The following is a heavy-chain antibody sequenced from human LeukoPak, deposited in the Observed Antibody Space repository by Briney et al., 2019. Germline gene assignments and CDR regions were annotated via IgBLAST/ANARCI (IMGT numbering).Heavy chain of an antibody. D-gene: IGHD2-2*01. V-gene: IGHV2-70*01. J-gene: IGHJ4*02. CDR2: IDWDDDK. CDR1: GYSLSTGGMC. CDR3: ALQYCSSTSCDDY. Sequence: SGPALVKPTQTLTLSRTFSGYSLSTGGMCVSWIRQPPGKALEWLALIDWDDDKYYSTSLKTRLTISKDTSKNQVVLTMTNMDPVDTATYYCALQYCSSTSCDDYWGQGTLVTVSS.